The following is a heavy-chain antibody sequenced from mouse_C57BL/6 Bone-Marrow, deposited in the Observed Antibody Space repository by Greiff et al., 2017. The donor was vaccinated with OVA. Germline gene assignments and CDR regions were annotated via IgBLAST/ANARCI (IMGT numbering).Heavy chain of an antibody. J-gene: IGHJ3*01. Sequence: LVESGAELVRPGASVTLSCKASGYTFTDYEMHWVKQTPVHGLEWIGAIDPETGGNAYNQKFKGKAILTADKSSSTAYMELRSLTSEDSAVYYCTSPDYYDYDGFAYWGQGTLVTVSA. CDR1: GYTFTDYE. D-gene: IGHD2-4*01. CDR2: IDPETGGN. V-gene: IGHV1-15*01. CDR3: TSPDYYDYDGFAY.